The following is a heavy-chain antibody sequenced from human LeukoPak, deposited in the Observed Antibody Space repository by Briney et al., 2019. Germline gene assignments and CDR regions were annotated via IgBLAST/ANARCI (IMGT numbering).Heavy chain of an antibody. CDR3: ARHDYLNAFDI. Sequence: PSETLSLTCAVYGESFSGYYWSWIRQSPGKGLEWIGEINHSGTTNYNPSLKSRVTISVDTSKNQFSLKLSSVTAADTAVYYCARHDYLNAFDIWGQGTMVTVSS. V-gene: IGHV4-34*01. CDR1: GESFSGYY. CDR2: INHSGTT. D-gene: IGHD2/OR15-2a*01. J-gene: IGHJ3*02.